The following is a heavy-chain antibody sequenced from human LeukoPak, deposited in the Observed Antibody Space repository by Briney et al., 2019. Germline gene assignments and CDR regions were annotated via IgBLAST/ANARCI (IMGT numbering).Heavy chain of an antibody. Sequence: SETLSLTCAVSGGSISNSHYWGWIRQPPGKGLVWIGSIYYSGSTYYNPSLKSRVIISVDTSKNQFSLKLTLVTAADTAIYYCARTRTDGYNFGFDYWGQGNLVTVSS. J-gene: IGHJ4*02. D-gene: IGHD5-24*01. V-gene: IGHV4-39*01. CDR3: ARTRTDGYNFGFDY. CDR2: IYYSGST. CDR1: GGSISNSHY.